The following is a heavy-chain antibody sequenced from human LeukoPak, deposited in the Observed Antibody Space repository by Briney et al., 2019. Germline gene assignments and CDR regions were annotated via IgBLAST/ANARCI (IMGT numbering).Heavy chain of an antibody. J-gene: IGHJ4*02. CDR2: IRTKLYGGTT. V-gene: IGHV3-49*03. CDR1: GFTFGDYA. Sequence: GRSLRLSCTASGFTFGDYAMNWFRQAPGKGLEWVGFIRTKLYGGTTEYAVSVKGIFTIARDDSKNIAYLEMNSLKTEDTAVYYCTRDDRGWSGLYYFDYWGQGTLVTVSS. CDR3: TRDDRGWSGLYYFDY. D-gene: IGHD3-16*01.